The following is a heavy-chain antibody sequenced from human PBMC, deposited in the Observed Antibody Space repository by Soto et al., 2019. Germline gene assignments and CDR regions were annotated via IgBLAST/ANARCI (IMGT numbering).Heavy chain of an antibody. Sequence: QVQLVQSGAEAKKPGASVKVSCKASEYTFTAYYLHWVRQAPGQGLEWMGWLNPNSGGTNYAQKFQGRVTMTRDTSISTAYMELSRLTSDDTAVYYCARDRDPLYSSDRYVGAYWGQGTLVTVSS. CDR2: LNPNSGGT. CDR1: EYTFTAYY. J-gene: IGHJ4*02. D-gene: IGHD6-19*01. V-gene: IGHV1-2*02. CDR3: ARDRDPLYSSDRYVGAY.